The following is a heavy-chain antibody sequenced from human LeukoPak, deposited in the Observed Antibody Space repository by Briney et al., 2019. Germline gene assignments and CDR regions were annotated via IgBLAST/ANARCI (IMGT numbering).Heavy chain of an antibody. J-gene: IGHJ6*04. CDR3: ARSYGSAISMDV. CDR2: FSYDGSAK. Sequence: PGGSLRLSCAASGFMFSTYAMHWVRQAPGKGLEGVAVFSYDGSAKYYADFVEGRFTISRDDSKSTLYLQMNSLRPEDTAVYYCARSYGSAISMDVWGKGTTVTVSS. CDR1: GFMFSTYA. D-gene: IGHD3-10*01. V-gene: IGHV3-30*04.